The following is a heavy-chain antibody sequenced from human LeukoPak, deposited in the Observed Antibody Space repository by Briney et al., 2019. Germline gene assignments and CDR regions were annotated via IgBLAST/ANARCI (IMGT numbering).Heavy chain of an antibody. V-gene: IGHV1-69*06. J-gene: IGHJ4*02. D-gene: IGHD3-9*01. Sequence: SVKVSCKASGGTFSSYAISWVRQAPGQGLEWMGGIIPIFGTANYAQKFQGRVTITADKSTSTAYMELSSLRSEDTAVYYCARPSAWGYFDEYYFDYWGQGTLVTVSS. CDR3: ARPSAWGYFDEYYFDY. CDR1: GGTFSSYA. CDR2: IIPIFGTA.